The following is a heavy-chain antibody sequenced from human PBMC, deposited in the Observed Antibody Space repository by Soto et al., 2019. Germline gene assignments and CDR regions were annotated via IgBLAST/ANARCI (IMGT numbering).Heavy chain of an antibody. CDR1: GFTFSSSW. J-gene: IGHJ4*02. D-gene: IGHD1-7*01. Sequence: EVQLVESGGGLVQPGESLRLSCAASGFTFSSSWMHWIRQAPGKGLVWVSRVSSDGSSTVYANSVKGRLTISRDNAKNTLYLQMNGLSDQGTAVYYCARGLPNYSSFDSWGQGTLVTVSS. V-gene: IGHV3-74*01. CDR3: ARGLPNYSSFDS. CDR2: VSSDGSST.